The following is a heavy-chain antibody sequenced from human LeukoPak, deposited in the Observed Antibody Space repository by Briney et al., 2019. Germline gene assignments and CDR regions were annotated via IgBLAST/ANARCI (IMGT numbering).Heavy chain of an antibody. D-gene: IGHD4-17*01. J-gene: IGHJ3*02. V-gene: IGHV4-39*01. Sequence: PSETLSLTCTVSGGSISSSSYYWGWIRQPPGKGLEWIGSIYYSGSTYYNPSLKSRVTISVDTYKNQFSLKLSSVTAADTAVYYCATLLYGDYDARDAFDIWGQGTMVTVSS. CDR2: IYYSGST. CDR3: ATLLYGDYDARDAFDI. CDR1: GGSISSSSYY.